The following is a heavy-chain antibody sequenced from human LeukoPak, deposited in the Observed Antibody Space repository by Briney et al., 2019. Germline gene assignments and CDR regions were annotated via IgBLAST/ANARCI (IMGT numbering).Heavy chain of an antibody. J-gene: IGHJ5*02. V-gene: IGHV3-7*01. D-gene: IGHD3-10*01. CDR1: GFTFSDYW. CDR2: IWPDGSDK. Sequence: GGSLRLSCAASGFTFSDYWMAWVRQAPGKGLEWVANIWPDGSDKYHVDSVRGRFTISRDNGQNSLNLQMDSLRAEDSGVYYCGRWGVNAGLDRWGQGTLVIVSS. CDR3: GRWGVNAGLDR.